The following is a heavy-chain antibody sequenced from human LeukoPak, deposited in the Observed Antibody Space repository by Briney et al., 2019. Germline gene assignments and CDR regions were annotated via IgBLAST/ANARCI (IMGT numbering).Heavy chain of an antibody. Sequence: SDTLSLTCTVSGGSITSSGFYWSWIRQPAGEGLEWIGRIYTSGSTNYNPSLKSRVTMSVDTSKNQFSLRLSSVTAADTAVYYCARDPYGGNPDYWGQGTLVTVSS. CDR2: IYTSGST. J-gene: IGHJ4*02. V-gene: IGHV4-61*02. D-gene: IGHD4-23*01. CDR3: ARDPYGGNPDY. CDR1: GGSITSSGFY.